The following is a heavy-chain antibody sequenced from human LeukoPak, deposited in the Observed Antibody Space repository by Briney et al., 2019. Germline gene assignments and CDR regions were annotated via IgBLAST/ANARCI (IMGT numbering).Heavy chain of an antibody. D-gene: IGHD3-22*01. Sequence: PGGSLRLSCAASRFTFSSYAMSWVSQAPGKGLEWVSGISGSGGSTYYADSVKGRFTISRDNSKNTLYLQTNSLRAEDTAVYYCAKARGTVVPPFDYWGQGALVTVSS. V-gene: IGHV3-23*01. J-gene: IGHJ4*02. CDR2: ISGSGGST. CDR1: RFTFSSYA. CDR3: AKARGTVVPPFDY.